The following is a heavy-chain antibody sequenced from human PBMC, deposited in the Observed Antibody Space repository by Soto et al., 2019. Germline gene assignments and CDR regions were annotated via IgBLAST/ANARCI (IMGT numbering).Heavy chain of an antibody. CDR3: ASSAREDEYSSSSPGWFDP. CDR2: IWYDGSNK. V-gene: IGHV3-33*01. D-gene: IGHD6-6*01. J-gene: IGHJ5*02. Sequence: GGSLRLSCAASGFTFSSYGMHWVRQAPGKGLEWVAVIWYDGSNKYYADSVKGRFTISRDNSKNTLYLQMNSLRAEDTAVYYCASSAREDEYSSSSPGWFDPWGQGTLVTVSS. CDR1: GFTFSSYG.